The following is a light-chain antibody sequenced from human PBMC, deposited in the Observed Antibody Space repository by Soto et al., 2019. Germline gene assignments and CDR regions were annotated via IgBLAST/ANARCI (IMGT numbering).Light chain of an antibody. CDR3: QRCGFSPLT. V-gene: IGKV3-20*01. Sequence: EIVLTQSPGTLSLSPGERATLSCRASQSVRSNCLAWYQQKPGQAPRLLIYGASNRATGIPDRYFGSGSGTDFTLTIIRLEPEDFAVYYCQRCGFSPLTFGGGTKVEIK. CDR2: GAS. CDR1: QSVRSNC. J-gene: IGKJ4*01.